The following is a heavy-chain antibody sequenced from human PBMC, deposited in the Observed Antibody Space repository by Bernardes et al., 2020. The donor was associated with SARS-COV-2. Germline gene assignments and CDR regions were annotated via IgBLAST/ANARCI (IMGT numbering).Heavy chain of an antibody. CDR2: INGDGSRT. Sequence: GGSLRLSRAASGFTFSSYWVHWVRQAPGKGLVWVSRINGDGSRTNYADSVKGRFTISRDNAKSIIYLQMHSLRVEDTAVYYCARGSGNYGDWDYWGQGTLVTVYS. V-gene: IGHV3-74*01. CDR3: ARGSGNYGDWDY. J-gene: IGHJ4*02. D-gene: IGHD4-17*01. CDR1: GFTFSSYW.